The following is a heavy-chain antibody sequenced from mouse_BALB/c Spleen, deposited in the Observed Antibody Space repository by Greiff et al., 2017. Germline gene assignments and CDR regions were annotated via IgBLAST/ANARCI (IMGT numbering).Heavy chain of an antibody. J-gene: IGHJ1*01. CDR3: ARRYYGSSYWYFDV. CDR1: GYSFTSYY. Sequence: EVQLQQSGPELMKPGASVKISCKASGYSFTSYYMHWVKQSHGKSLEWIGYIDPFNGGTSYNQKFKGKATLTVDKSSSTAYMHLSSLTSEDSAVYYCARRYYGSSYWYFDVWGAGTTVTVSS. D-gene: IGHD1-1*01. CDR2: IDPFNGGT. V-gene: IGHV1-28*01.